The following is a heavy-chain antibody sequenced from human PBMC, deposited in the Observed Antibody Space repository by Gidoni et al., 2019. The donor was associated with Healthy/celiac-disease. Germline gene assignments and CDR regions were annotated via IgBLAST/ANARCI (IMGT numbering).Heavy chain of an antibody. D-gene: IGHD6-19*01. J-gene: IGHJ3*02. CDR2: INHSGST. Sequence: QVQLQQWGAGLLKPSETLSLTCAVYGGSFSGYYWSWIRQPPGKGLEWIGEINHSGSTNYNPSLKSRVTISVDTSKNQFSLKLSSVTAADTAVYYCARGRRLVRPSAFDIWGQGTMVTVSS. CDR1: GGSFSGYY. CDR3: ARGRRLVRPSAFDI. V-gene: IGHV4-34*01.